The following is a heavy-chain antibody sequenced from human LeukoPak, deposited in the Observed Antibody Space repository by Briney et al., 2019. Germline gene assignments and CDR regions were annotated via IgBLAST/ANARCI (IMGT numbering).Heavy chain of an antibody. CDR3: TKDPNGDYVGAFDP. V-gene: IGHV3-23*01. D-gene: IGHD4-17*01. J-gene: IGHJ6*02. CDR2: IFGSGGSP. Sequence: GGSLRLSCEASGFTFGSFAMYWVRQAPGKGLDWIAGIFGSGGSPHYADSVKGRFTISRDNSKNTVYLQINSLRAEDTAVYYCTKDPNGDYVGAFDPWGQGTTVTVSS. CDR1: GFTFGSFA.